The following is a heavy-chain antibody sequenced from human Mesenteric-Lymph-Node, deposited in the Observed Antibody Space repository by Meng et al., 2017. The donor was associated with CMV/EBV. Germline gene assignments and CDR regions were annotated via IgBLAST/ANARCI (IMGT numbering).Heavy chain of an antibody. Sequence: ETLSLTCAASGFTFSSYDMHWVRQATGKGLEWVSTIGTAGDTYYPGSVKGRFTISRENAKNSLYLQMNSLRAGDTAVYYCARGPAAYYDFWSGYYNFDYWGQGTLVTVSS. V-gene: IGHV3-13*01. CDR3: ARGPAAYYDFWSGYYNFDY. J-gene: IGHJ4*02. CDR1: GFTFSSYD. CDR2: IGTAGDT. D-gene: IGHD3-3*01.